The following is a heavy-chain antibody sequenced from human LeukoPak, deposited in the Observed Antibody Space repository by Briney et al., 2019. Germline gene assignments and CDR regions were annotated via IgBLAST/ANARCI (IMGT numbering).Heavy chain of an antibody. CDR1: GYSSTSYD. V-gene: IGHV1-8*02. J-gene: IGHJ4*02. CDR2: MNPNSGIT. Sequence: ASVKVPCKASGYSSTSYDINWVRQATGQGLEWMGWMNPNSGITAYAQKFEGRVTMTRNTSTSTAYMELSSLRSEDTAVYYCARNPRSYGLDYWGQGTPVTVSS. D-gene: IGHD5-18*01. CDR3: ARNPRSYGLDY.